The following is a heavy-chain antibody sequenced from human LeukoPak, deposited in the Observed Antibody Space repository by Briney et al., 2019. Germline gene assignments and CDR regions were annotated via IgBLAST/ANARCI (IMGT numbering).Heavy chain of an antibody. CDR2: ISSSGSTI. CDR1: GFTFSSYE. J-gene: IGHJ4*02. V-gene: IGHV3-48*03. D-gene: IGHD6-19*01. CDR3: ARLVAVAEGDY. Sequence: GGSLRLSCAASGFTFSSYEMNWVRQAPGKGLEWVSYISSSGSTIYYADSVKGRFTISRDNAKNSLYLQMNSLRAEDTAVYYCARLVAVAEGDYWGQGTLVTVSS.